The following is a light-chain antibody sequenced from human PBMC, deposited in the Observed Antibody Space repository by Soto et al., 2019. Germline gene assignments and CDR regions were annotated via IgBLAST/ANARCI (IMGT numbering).Light chain of an antibody. CDR2: GAS. Sequence: DIVMPQSPGTLSLSPGERATISCRASQVIGSRYLAWYHQKSGQAPRLLIYGASSRATGIPDRFSGSGSGTDFTLTISRLEPEDFGVYYCQQFGSSIPHTFGQGTKLEIK. V-gene: IGKV3-20*01. CDR3: QQFGSSIPHT. J-gene: IGKJ2*01. CDR1: QVIGSRY.